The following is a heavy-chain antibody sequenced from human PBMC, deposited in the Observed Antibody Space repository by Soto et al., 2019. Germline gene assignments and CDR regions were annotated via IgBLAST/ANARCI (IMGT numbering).Heavy chain of an antibody. CDR2: IYYSGST. V-gene: IGHV4-59*01. CDR3: ARDCSGGSCYFGFDY. CDR1: GGSISSYY. D-gene: IGHD2-15*01. J-gene: IGHJ4*02. Sequence: SETLSLTCTVSGGSISSYYWSWIRQPPGKGLEWIGYIYYSGSTNYNPSLKSRVTISVDTSKNQFSLKLSSVTAADTAVYYCARDCSGGSCYFGFDYWGQGTLVTVSS.